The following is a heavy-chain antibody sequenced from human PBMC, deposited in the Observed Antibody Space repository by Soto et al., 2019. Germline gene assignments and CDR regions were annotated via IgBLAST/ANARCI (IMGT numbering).Heavy chain of an antibody. D-gene: IGHD3-16*01. Sequence: SETLSLTCAFSGYSISSGYYWGWIRQPPGKGLEWIGSIYHSGSTYYNPSLKSRVTISVDTSKNQFSLKLSSVTAADTAVYYCARLTEIDYWGQGTLVTVYS. CDR1: GYSISSGYY. J-gene: IGHJ4*02. CDR2: IYHSGST. CDR3: ARLTEIDY. V-gene: IGHV4-38-2*01.